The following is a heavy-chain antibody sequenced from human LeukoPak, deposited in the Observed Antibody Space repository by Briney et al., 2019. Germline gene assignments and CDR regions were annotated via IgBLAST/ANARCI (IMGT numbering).Heavy chain of an antibody. J-gene: IGHJ6*04. CDR3: ARDIPYSSGWYWVLDV. V-gene: IGHV3-23*01. D-gene: IGHD6-19*01. CDR2: IVGSAGTT. Sequence: PGGSLRLSCVASGFTFTNYAMSWVRQAPGKGLEWVSSIVGSAGTTSHADSVKGRFTISRDNSKNTLYLQMNSLRAEDTAVYYCARDIPYSSGWYWVLDVWGKGTTVTISS. CDR1: GFTFTNYA.